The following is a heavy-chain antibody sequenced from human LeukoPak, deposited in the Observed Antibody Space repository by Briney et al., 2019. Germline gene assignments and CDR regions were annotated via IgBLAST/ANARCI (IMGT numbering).Heavy chain of an antibody. CDR1: GGSISSANYY. Sequence: SETLSLTCTVSGGSISSANYYWSWIRQPPGKGLEWIGYIYYSGSTYYNPSLKSRVTISVDTTKNQFSLKLSSVTAADTAVYYCARRRLRGDIVRGVGFDPWGQGTLVTVSS. D-gene: IGHD3-10*01. J-gene: IGHJ5*02. V-gene: IGHV4-30-4*01. CDR3: ARRRLRGDIVRGVGFDP. CDR2: IYYSGST.